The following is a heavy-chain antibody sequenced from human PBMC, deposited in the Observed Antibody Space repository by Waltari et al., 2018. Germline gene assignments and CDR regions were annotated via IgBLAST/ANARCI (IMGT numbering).Heavy chain of an antibody. D-gene: IGHD6-13*01. CDR2: MNPNSGNT. CDR1: GYSISSGY. Sequence: QVQLQESGPGLVKPSETLSLTCAVSGYSISSGYYWGWIRQPPGKGLEWMGWMNPNSGNTGYAQKFQGRVTMTRNTSISTTYMELSSLRSEDTAVYYCARGRGRGPSSWRSGHWGQGTLVTVSS. V-gene: IGHV1-8*01. CDR3: ARGRGRGPSSWRSGH. J-gene: IGHJ4*02.